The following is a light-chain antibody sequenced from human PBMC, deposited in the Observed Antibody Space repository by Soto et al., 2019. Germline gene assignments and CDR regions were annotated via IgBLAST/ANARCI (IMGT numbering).Light chain of an antibody. Sequence: EIVMTQSPSSLSVSPGERATLSCRASQSVTANLAWYQQKPGQAPRLLIYNGVTRAAGIPARFTGSGSGREYTLTINCLQSEDVAMYYCQQYNTWPPFTFGPGTKVELK. CDR1: QSVTAN. CDR3: QQYNTWPPFT. V-gene: IGKV3-15*01. CDR2: NGV. J-gene: IGKJ3*01.